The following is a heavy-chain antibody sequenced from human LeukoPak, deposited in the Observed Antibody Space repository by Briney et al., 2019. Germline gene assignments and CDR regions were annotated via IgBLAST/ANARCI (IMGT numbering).Heavy chain of an antibody. D-gene: IGHD5-24*01. CDR3: ARDVGDGYNENWFDP. CDR1: GFTFSSYS. V-gene: IGHV3-21*01. CDR2: ISSSSSYI. Sequence: GGSLRLSCAASGFTFSSYSMNWVRQAPGKGLEWVSSISSSSSYIYYADSVKGRFTISRDNAKNSLYLQMNSLRAEDTAVYYCARDVGDGYNENWFDPWGQGTLVTVSS. J-gene: IGHJ5*02.